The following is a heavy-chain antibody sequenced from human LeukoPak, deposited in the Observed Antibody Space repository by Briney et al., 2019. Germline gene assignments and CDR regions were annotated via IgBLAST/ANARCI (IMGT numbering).Heavy chain of an antibody. J-gene: IGHJ3*02. CDR3: ARSGGIVGAYSAFDI. Sequence: GGSLRLSCAASGFTFRNFAIHWVRQAPGKGLEWVAVISSHGSDKYYGDSVKGRFTISRDNSKNTLSLQMKILRACDTAVYYCARSGGIVGAYSAFDIWGQGTMVTVSS. D-gene: IGHD1-26*01. CDR2: ISSHGSDK. V-gene: IGHV3-30*01. CDR1: GFTFRNFA.